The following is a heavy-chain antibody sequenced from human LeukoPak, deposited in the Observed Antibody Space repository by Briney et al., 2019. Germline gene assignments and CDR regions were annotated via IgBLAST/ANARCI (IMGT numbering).Heavy chain of an antibody. J-gene: IGHJ4*02. V-gene: IGHV3-30*18. D-gene: IGHD4-17*01. CDR1: GFTFSSYG. CDR3: AKVAVTTGYFDY. Sequence: GALRLSCAASGFTFSSYGMHWVRQAPGKGLEWVAVISYDGSNKYYADSVKGRFTISRDNSKNTLYLQMNSLRAEGTAVYYCAKVAVTTGYFDYWGQGTLVTVSS. CDR2: ISYDGSNK.